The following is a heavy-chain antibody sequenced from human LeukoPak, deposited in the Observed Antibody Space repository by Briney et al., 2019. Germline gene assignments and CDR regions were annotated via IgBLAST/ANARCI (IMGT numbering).Heavy chain of an antibody. J-gene: IGHJ5*02. CDR3: ARAFPLAVAGPFDP. V-gene: IGHV3-30*14. D-gene: IGHD6-19*01. CDR2: VSSDGSIK. Sequence: GGSLRLSCAASGFTFSSYAMHWVRQAPGKGLEWVTVVSSDGSIKYYADSVKGRFIISRDNSQNTPYLQLTTLRTEDTAIYFCARAFPLAVAGPFDPWGQGALVAVSS. CDR1: GFTFSSYA.